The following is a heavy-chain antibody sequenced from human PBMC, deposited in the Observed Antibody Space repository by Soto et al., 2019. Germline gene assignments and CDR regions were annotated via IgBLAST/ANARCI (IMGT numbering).Heavy chain of an antibody. Sequence: GGSLRLSCAASGFTFHSFTMNWVRQPPGKGLEWVSTISSNSAYIYYTDALRGRFTISRDNAKNSLHLQMNSLRAEDTAVYYCTRDASRDSSARGWFDPWGPGTLVTVSS. D-gene: IGHD6-13*01. J-gene: IGHJ5*02. CDR2: ISSNSAYI. V-gene: IGHV3-21*01. CDR3: TRDASRDSSARGWFDP. CDR1: GFTFHSFT.